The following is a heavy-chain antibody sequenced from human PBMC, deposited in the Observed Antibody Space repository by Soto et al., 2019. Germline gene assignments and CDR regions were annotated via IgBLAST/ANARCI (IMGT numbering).Heavy chain of an antibody. V-gene: IGHV3-30-3*01. CDR1: GFTFSSYA. D-gene: IGHD3-22*01. CDR3: AREGDYYDSSGPRDDAFDI. Sequence: GGSLRLSCAASGFTFSSYAMHWVRQAPGKGLEWVAVISYDGSNKYYAGSVKGRFTISRDNSKNTLYLQMNSLRAEDTAVYYCAREGDYYDSSGPRDDAFDIWGQGTMVTVSS. CDR2: ISYDGSNK. J-gene: IGHJ3*02.